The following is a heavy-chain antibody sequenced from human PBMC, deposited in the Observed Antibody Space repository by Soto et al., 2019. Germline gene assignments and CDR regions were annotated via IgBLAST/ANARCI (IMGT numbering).Heavy chain of an antibody. CDR1: GFTFSSYG. J-gene: IGHJ4*02. V-gene: IGHV3-30*18. Sequence: GGSLRLSCAASGFTFSSYGMHWVRQAPGKGLEWVAVISYDGSNKYYADSVKGRFTISRDNSKNTLYLQMNSLRAEDTAVYYCAKRAPWELDYFDYWGQGPLVTVSS. CDR3: AKRAPWELDYFDY. CDR2: ISYDGSNK. D-gene: IGHD1-26*01.